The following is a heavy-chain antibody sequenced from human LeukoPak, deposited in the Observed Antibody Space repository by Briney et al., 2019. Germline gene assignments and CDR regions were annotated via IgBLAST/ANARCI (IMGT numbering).Heavy chain of an antibody. D-gene: IGHD2-15*01. V-gene: IGHV3-21*01. CDR3: ARGAVAKYCSGGSCYKRGNYFDY. CDR2: ISSSSSYI. Sequence: GGSLRLSCAASGFTFSSYSMNWVRQAPGKGLEWVSSISSSSSYIYYADSVKGRFTISRDNAKNSLYLQMNSLRAEDTAVYYCARGAVAKYCSGGSCYKRGNYFDYWGQGALVTVSS. CDR1: GFTFSSYS. J-gene: IGHJ4*02.